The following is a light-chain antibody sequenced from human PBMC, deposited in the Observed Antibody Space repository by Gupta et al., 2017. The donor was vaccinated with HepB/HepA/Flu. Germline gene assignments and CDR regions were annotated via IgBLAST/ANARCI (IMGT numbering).Light chain of an antibody. J-gene: IGLJ3*02. Sequence: QSVLTQPPSPSGTPGQRASISCSASSSNIGTNYVYWYQQLPGTAPKLLIYRNNQRPSGVPDRFSGSKSGTSASLAISGLRSEDEADYFCAAWDDSLSGWVFGGGTKLTVL. CDR2: RNN. V-gene: IGLV1-47*01. CDR1: SSNIGTNY. CDR3: AAWDDSLSGWV.